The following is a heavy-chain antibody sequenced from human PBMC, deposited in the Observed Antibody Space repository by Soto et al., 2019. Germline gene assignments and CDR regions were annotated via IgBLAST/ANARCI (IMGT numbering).Heavy chain of an antibody. CDR1: GFTFSSYA. D-gene: IGHD2-8*01. CDR2: IWYDGSNK. V-gene: IGHV3-33*08. CDR3: ARDGPPYCTNGVCLTLDY. Sequence: SLRLSCLASGFTFSSYAMHWVRQAPGKGLEWVAVIWYDGSNKYYADSVKGRFTISRDNSKNTLYLQMNSLRAEDTAVYYCARDGPPYCTNGVCLTLDYWGQGTLVTVSS. J-gene: IGHJ4*02.